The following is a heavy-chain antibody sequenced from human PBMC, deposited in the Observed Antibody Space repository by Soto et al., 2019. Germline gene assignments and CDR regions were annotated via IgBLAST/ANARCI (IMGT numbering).Heavy chain of an antibody. CDR3: ARPNYYDFTLPPGYYYGMDV. CDR2: IWYDGSNK. CDR1: GFTFSSYG. V-gene: IGHV3-33*01. Sequence: LRLSCAAAGFTFSSYGMHWVRQAPGKGLEWVAVIWYDGSNKYYADSVKGRFTISRDNSKNTLYLQMNSLRAEDTAVYYCARPNYYDFTLPPGYYYGMDVWGQGTTVTVSS. D-gene: IGHD3-22*01. J-gene: IGHJ6*02.